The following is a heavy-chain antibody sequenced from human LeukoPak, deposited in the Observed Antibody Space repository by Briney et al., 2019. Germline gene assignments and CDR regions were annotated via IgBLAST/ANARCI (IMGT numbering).Heavy chain of an antibody. CDR3: ARTISWAPRGKDYMAV. D-gene: IGHD4/OR15-4a*01. J-gene: IGHJ6*03. Sequence: GGSLRLSCAASGFTGSSYSMSWVRQAPGKWLGWVSSITSSSTYIYYAESVKGRFTISRDNAKNSLYLQMNSLRAEDTAVYYCARTISWAPRGKDYMAVWGKGPTVTVSS. V-gene: IGHV3-21*01. CDR2: ITSSSTYI. CDR1: GFTGSSYS.